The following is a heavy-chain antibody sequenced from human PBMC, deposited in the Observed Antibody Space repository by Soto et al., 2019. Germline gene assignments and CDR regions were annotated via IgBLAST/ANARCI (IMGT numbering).Heavy chain of an antibody. CDR3: AKDRRPYSSGWYRDAFDI. CDR2: ISWNSGSI. CDR1: GFTFDDYA. D-gene: IGHD6-19*01. J-gene: IGHJ3*02. Sequence: EVQLVESGGGLVQPGRSLRLSCAASGFTFDDYAMHWVRQAPGKGLEWVSGISWNSGSIGYADSVKGRFTISRDNPKNSLYLQMNSLRAEDTALYYCAKDRRPYSSGWYRDAFDIWGQGTMVTVSA. V-gene: IGHV3-9*01.